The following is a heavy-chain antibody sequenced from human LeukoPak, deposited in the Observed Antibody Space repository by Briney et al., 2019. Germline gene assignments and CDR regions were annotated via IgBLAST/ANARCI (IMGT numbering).Heavy chain of an antibody. D-gene: IGHD5-12*01. CDR3: AKDSRSYDKPFDN. J-gene: IGHJ4*02. Sequence: GGSLRLSCAASGFSFSSYAMSWVRQAPGKGLEWVSLVSGSGSSTYYADSVKGRFTISRDNSKITVYLQMNSLTAEDTAIYYCAKDSRSYDKPFDNWGQGTLVTVSS. V-gene: IGHV3-23*01. CDR2: VSGSGSST. CDR1: GFSFSSYA.